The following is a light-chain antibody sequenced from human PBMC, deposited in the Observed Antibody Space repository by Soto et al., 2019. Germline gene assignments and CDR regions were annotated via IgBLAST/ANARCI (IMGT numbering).Light chain of an antibody. J-gene: IGKJ1*01. CDR2: GAS. V-gene: IGKV3-15*01. Sequence: ELVLTQSPGTLSLSPGDRATLSCRASQSVSNDYVAWVQQKPGQAPRLLIYGASTRATGIPARFSGSGSGTEFTLTISSLQSEDFAVYYCQQYNNWNTFGQGTKV. CDR3: QQYNNWNT. CDR1: QSVSND.